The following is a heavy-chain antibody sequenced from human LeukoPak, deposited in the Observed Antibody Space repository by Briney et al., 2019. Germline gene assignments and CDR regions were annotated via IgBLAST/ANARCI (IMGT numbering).Heavy chain of an antibody. Sequence: GESLKISCKGSGYRFTSDSIAWVRQVPGNGLEWMGIIYPSDSETRYSPSFQGQVTISADKSISTAYLQWSSLKASDTAIYYCARSPRWLQLWYYFDYWGQGTLVTVSS. J-gene: IGHJ4*02. V-gene: IGHV5-51*01. CDR1: GYRFTSDS. D-gene: IGHD5-24*01. CDR2: IYPSDSET. CDR3: ARSPRWLQLWYYFDY.